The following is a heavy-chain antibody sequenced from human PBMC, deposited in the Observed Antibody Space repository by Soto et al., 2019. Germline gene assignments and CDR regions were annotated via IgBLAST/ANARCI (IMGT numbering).Heavy chain of an antibody. CDR1: GFTFSSHW. J-gene: IGHJ4*02. D-gene: IGHD6-13*01. V-gene: IGHV3-74*01. CDR3: ARGRGAAADYFDF. Sequence: GGSLRLSCAASGFTFSSHWMHWVRQAPGKGLVWVSRINSDGSSTNYADSVKGRFTISRDNAKNSLFLQMNSLRAEDTAVYYCARGRGAAADYFDFWGQGTLVTVS. CDR2: INSDGSST.